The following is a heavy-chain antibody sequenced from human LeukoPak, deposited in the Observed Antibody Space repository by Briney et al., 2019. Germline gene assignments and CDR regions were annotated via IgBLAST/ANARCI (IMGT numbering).Heavy chain of an antibody. V-gene: IGHV4-61*02. D-gene: IGHD3-10*01. CDR2: IYTSGST. CDR3: ARSYGSGSYYIDFDY. Sequence: SETLSLTCTVSGGSISSGSYYWSWIRQPAGKGLEWIGRIYTSGSTNYNPSLKSRVTISVDTSKNQFSLKLSSVTAADTAVYYCARSYGSGSYYIDFDYWGQGTLVTVSS. J-gene: IGHJ4*02. CDR1: GGSISSGSYY.